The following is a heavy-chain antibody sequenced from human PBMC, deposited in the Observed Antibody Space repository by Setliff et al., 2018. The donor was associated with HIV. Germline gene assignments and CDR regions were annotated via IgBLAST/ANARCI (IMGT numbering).Heavy chain of an antibody. V-gene: IGHV4-38-2*01. CDR3: ARRSGGYDLFFDS. CDR2: IHHSGPT. CDR1: VHSIGSGYY. D-gene: IGHD5-12*01. J-gene: IGHJ5*02. Sequence: SETLSLTCVVSVHSIGSGYYWGWIRQSPGKGLEWIAHIHHSGPTYHNPSLKSRVTISVHTSKNLLSLSLVSVTATDTAIYFCARRSGGYDLFFDSWGQGMLVTVSS.